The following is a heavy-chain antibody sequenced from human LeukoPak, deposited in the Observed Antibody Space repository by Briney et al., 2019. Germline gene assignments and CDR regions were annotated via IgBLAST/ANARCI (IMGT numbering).Heavy chain of an antibody. CDR1: GYTFTGYY. CDR3: ARDPYDSSGYYFDY. Sequence: GASVKVSCKASGYTFTGYYMHWVRQAPGQGLEWMGWINPNSGGTNYAQKFQGRVTTTRDTSISTAYMELSRLRSDDTAVYYCARDPYDSSGYYFDYWGQGTLVTVSS. J-gene: IGHJ4*02. CDR2: INPNSGGT. V-gene: IGHV1-2*02. D-gene: IGHD3-22*01.